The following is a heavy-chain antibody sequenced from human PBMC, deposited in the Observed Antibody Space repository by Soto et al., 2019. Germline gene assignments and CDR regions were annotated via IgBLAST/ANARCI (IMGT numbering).Heavy chain of an antibody. CDR1: GFTFSSYW. V-gene: IGHV3-74*01. D-gene: IGHD3-22*01. Sequence: EVQLVESGGGLVQPGGSLRLSCAASGFTFSSYWMHWVRQAPGKGLVWVPRIKSDGSGTYYADSVKGRLTISRDNAKNTLYLQMTRLRAEDTAVYYWARGDGDYYDGNGYLGRHWGQGTLVTVSS. CDR2: IKSDGSGT. J-gene: IGHJ4*02. CDR3: ARGDGDYYDGNGYLGRH.